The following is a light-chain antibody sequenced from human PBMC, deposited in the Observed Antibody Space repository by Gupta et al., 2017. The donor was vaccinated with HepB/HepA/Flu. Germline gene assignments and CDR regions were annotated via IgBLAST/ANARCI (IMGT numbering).Light chain of an antibody. CDR2: SNN. V-gene: IGLV1-44*01. Sequence: QSVLTQPPSASGTPGQRVTISCSGSSSNIGSNTVNWYQQLPGTAPKLLIYSNNQRPSGVPDRVSGSKSGTSASLAISGLQSEDEADYYCAAWDDSLKDWVFGGGTKLTVL. CDR3: AAWDDSLKDWV. CDR1: SSNIGSNT. J-gene: IGLJ3*02.